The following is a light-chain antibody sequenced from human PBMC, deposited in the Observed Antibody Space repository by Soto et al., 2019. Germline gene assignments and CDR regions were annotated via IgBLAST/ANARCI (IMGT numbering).Light chain of an antibody. CDR2: GAS. CDR3: QKAYSFPIT. J-gene: IGKJ5*01. Sequence: DIQVTHAPSSVSASVGDRVTLTFRASQYIAGYLSCYQHKPGRTPELLIHGASRLQSGVPARFSGSGSGTDFTLSINSLQPEDFATYYCQKAYSFPITCGKGQRRAIK. V-gene: IGKV1D-12*01. CDR1: QYIAGY.